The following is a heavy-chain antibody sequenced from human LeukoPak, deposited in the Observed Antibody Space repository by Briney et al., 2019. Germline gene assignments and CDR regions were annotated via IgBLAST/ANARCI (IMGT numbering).Heavy chain of an antibody. CDR1: GFTFSSYS. CDR2: ISSSSSYI. J-gene: IGHJ4*02. D-gene: IGHD3-22*01. Sequence: PGGSLRLSCAASGFTFSSYSMNWVRQAPGKGLEWVSSISSSSSYIYYADSVKGRFTISRDNAKNSLYLQMNSLGAEDTAVYYCATIIYYDSSGLDYWGQGTLVTVSS. CDR3: ATIIYYDSSGLDY. V-gene: IGHV3-21*01.